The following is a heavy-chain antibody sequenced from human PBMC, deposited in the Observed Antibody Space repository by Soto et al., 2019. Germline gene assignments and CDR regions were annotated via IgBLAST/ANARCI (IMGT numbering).Heavy chain of an antibody. V-gene: IGHV3-23*01. CDR1: GFAFSDYG. CDR2: ITSSGGTT. Sequence: GGSLRLSCAASGFAFSDYGINWLRQAPGKGLEWVSYITSSGGTTYYADSVKGRFTTSRDNSQNTLYLQMNSLRAEDTAVYYCAKAYYYGSGSYYNSYYGMDVWGQGTTVTVSS. CDR3: AKAYYYGSGSYYNSYYGMDV. J-gene: IGHJ6*02. D-gene: IGHD3-10*01.